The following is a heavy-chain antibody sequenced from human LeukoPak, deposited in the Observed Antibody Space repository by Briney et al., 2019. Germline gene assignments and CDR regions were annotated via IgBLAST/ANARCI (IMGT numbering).Heavy chain of an antibody. CDR2: MNPNSGNT. CDR1: GYTFTSYD. Sequence: GASVTVSCKASGYTFTSYDINWVRQATGQGLEWMGWMNPNSGNTGYAQKFQGRVTMTRNTSISTAYMELSSLRSEDTAVYYCARSPAVAGTGNDYWGQGTLVTVSS. J-gene: IGHJ4*02. D-gene: IGHD6-19*01. V-gene: IGHV1-8*01. CDR3: ARSPAVAGTGNDY.